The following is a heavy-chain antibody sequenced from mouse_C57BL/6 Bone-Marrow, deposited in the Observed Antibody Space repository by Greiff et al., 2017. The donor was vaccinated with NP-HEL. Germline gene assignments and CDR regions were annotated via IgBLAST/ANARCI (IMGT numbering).Heavy chain of an antibody. D-gene: IGHD2-3*01. V-gene: IGHV1-64*01. Sequence: QVQLQQPGAELVKPGASVKLSCKASGYTFTSYWMHWVKKRPGQGLEWIGMIHPNSGSTNYNEKFKSKATLTVDKSYSTAYMQLSSLTSEVSAVYYGAREGDGYLSYFDYWGQGTTLTVSS. J-gene: IGHJ2*01. CDR1: GYTFTSYW. CDR2: IHPNSGST. CDR3: AREGDGYLSYFDY.